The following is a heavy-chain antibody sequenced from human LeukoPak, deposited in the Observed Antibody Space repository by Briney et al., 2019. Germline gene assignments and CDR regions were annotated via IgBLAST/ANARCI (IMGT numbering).Heavy chain of an antibody. J-gene: IGHJ4*02. CDR3: ARDQYDTWSRRGNFDS. D-gene: IGHD3-3*01. CDR1: GFTFGKYW. Sequence: GGSLRLSCVASGFTFGKYWMSWVRQAPGRGLEWVANIKLDGSEKDYVDSVKGRFTISRDNTKNSLYLQMNSLRAEDTAVFYCARDQYDTWSRRGNFDSWGQGTLVIVSS. V-gene: IGHV3-7*03. CDR2: IKLDGSEK.